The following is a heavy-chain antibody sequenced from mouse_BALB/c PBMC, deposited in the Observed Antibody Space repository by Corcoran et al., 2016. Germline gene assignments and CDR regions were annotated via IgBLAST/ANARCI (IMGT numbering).Heavy chain of an antibody. Sequence: QIQLVQSGPELKKPGETVKISCKASGYTFTNYGMNWVKQAPGKGLKWMGWINTYTGEPTYADDFKGRFAFSLETSASTAYLQINNLKNEDTATYFCATGLGRGFAYWGQGTLVTVSA. CDR2: INTYTGEP. J-gene: IGHJ3*01. CDR1: GYTFTNYG. D-gene: IGHD4-1*01. V-gene: IGHV9-3-1*01. CDR3: ATGLGRGFAY.